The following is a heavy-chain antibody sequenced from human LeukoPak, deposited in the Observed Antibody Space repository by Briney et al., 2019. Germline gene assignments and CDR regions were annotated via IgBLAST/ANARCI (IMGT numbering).Heavy chain of an antibody. CDR1: GFTFDDYG. Sequence: PGGSLRLSCAASGFTFDDYGMSWVRQAPGRGLEWVSGINWDGGSTGYADSVKGRFTSSRDNSKNTMSLQMNSLRAEDTAVYYCATDPVGDCCGFDHWGQGTLVTVSS. CDR2: INWDGGST. V-gene: IGHV3-20*04. D-gene: IGHD2-21*01. CDR3: ATDPVGDCCGFDH. J-gene: IGHJ4*02.